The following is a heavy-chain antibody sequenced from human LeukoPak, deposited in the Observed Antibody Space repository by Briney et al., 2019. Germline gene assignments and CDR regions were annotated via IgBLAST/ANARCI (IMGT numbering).Heavy chain of an antibody. CDR3: TTDLPGGDFDY. CDR2: VKSKPDGATT. Sequence: GGSLRLSCAASGFTFSNAWMNWVRQAPGKGLEWVGRVKSKPDGATTDYAAPVKGRFTISRDDSKNTLYLQMNSLKTEDTAVYYCTTDLPGGDFDYWGQGTLVTVSS. V-gene: IGHV3-15*01. CDR1: GFTFSNAW. J-gene: IGHJ4*02. D-gene: IGHD4-23*01.